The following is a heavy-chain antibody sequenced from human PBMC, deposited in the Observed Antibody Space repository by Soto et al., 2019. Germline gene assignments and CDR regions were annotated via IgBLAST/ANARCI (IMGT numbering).Heavy chain of an antibody. Sequence: QVQLVQSGAEVKKPGSSVKVSCKASGGTFSSYAISWVRQAPGQGLEWMGGIIPIFGTANYAQKFQGRVTLTADKSTSTAYMELCSMRSQDTDVYYCAKGKGYCSGGRCYKENWFDPWGQGTLVTVSS. CDR3: AKGKGYCSGGRCYKENWFDP. V-gene: IGHV1-69*06. J-gene: IGHJ5*02. D-gene: IGHD2-15*01. CDR1: GGTFSSYA. CDR2: IIPIFGTA.